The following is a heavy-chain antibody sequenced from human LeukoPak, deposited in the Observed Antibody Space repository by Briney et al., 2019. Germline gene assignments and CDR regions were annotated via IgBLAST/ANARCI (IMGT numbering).Heavy chain of an antibody. CDR1: GGSISNYY. CDR2: IYDRGST. Sequence: SETLSLTCTVSGGSISNYYCSWIRQTPGTGLEWIGDIYDRGSTTYNPSLKSRVSISVDTSRNQFSLNLRSVTAADTAVYYCAKIEVGRFDPWGQGTLVTVSS. D-gene: IGHD1-26*01. V-gene: IGHV4-59*01. J-gene: IGHJ5*02. CDR3: AKIEVGRFDP.